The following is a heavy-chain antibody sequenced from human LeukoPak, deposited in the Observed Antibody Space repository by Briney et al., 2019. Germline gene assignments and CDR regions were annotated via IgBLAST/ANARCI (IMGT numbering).Heavy chain of an antibody. CDR1: GYRFTNYW. D-gene: IGHD3-22*01. V-gene: IGHV5-51*01. CDR2: IYPGDSDT. Sequence: GESLKISCKASGYRFTNYWIGWVRPMPGKGLELMVTIYPGDSDTRYSPSFQGQVTISADKSITTAYLQWSSLKASDTAIYYCTRQGVFYSDSSAFYYWGQGTLVTVSS. CDR3: TRQGVFYSDSSAFYY. J-gene: IGHJ4*02.